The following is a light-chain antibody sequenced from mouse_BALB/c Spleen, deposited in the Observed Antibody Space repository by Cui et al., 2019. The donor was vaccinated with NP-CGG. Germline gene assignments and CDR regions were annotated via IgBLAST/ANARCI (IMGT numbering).Light chain of an antibody. Sequence: AVVPQASAPTTSPGETVTFTCRSSTGAVTTRNYANWVQEKPDHLFTGLIGGTNNRAPGVPARFSGSLIGDKAALTITGAQTEDEAIYFCALWYTNHWVFGGGTKLTVL. V-gene: IGLV1*01. CDR1: TGAVTTRNY. J-gene: IGLJ1*01. CDR2: GTN. CDR3: ALWYTNHWV.